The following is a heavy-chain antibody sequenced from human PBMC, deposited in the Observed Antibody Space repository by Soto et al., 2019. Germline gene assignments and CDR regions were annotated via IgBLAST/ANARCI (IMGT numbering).Heavy chain of an antibody. V-gene: IGHV3-7*01. D-gene: IGHD1-7*01. CDR3: ARESYSITGTTAFDY. CDR2: IKQDGSEK. J-gene: IGHJ4*02. CDR1: GFTFSSYW. Sequence: GGSLRLSCAASGFTFSSYWMSWVRQAPGKGLEWVANIKQDGSEKYYVDSVKGRFTISRDNAKNSLYLQMNSLRAEDTAVYYCARESYSITGTTAFDYWGQGTLVTVSS.